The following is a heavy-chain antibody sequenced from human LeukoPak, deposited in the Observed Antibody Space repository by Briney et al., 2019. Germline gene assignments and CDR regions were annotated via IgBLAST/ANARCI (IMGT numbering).Heavy chain of an antibody. J-gene: IGHJ5*02. D-gene: IGHD2-2*02. CDR3: ARALGYCSSTSCYKGENWFDP. V-gene: IGHV4-4*07. CDR2: IYTSGST. Sequence: SETLSLTCTVSGGSISSYYWSWIRQPAGKGLEWIGRIYTSGSTNYNPSLKSRVTMSVDTSKNQFSLKLSSVPAADTAVYYCARALGYCSSTSCYKGENWFDPWGRGTLVTVSS. CDR1: GGSISSYY.